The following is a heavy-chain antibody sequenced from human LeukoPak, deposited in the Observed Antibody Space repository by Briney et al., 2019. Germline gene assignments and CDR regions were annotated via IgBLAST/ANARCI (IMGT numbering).Heavy chain of an antibody. CDR2: INHSGST. CDR1: GGSFSGYY. V-gene: IGHV4-34*01. J-gene: IGHJ5*02. CDR3: ARCGSYYDFWSGYFPFYHGSWFDP. Sequence: SETLSLTCAVYGGSFSGYYWSWIRQPPGKGLEWIGEINHSGSTNYNPSLKSRVTISVDTSKNQFSLKLSSVTAADTAVYYCARCGSYYDFWSGYFPFYHGSWFDPWGQGTLVTVSS. D-gene: IGHD3-3*01.